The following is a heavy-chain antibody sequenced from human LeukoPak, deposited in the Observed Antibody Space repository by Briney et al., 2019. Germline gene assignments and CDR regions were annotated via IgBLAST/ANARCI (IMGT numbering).Heavy chain of an antibody. CDR3: ARDPYPVRGSGSGLAH. D-gene: IGHD3-10*01. Sequence: ASVKVSCKASGYTFTGYYMHWVRQAPGQGLEWMGWINPNSGGTNYAQKFQGRVTMTRDTSISTAYMELSSLRSEDTAVYYCARDPYPVRGSGSGLAHWGQGTLVTVSS. V-gene: IGHV1-2*02. CDR1: GYTFTGYY. CDR2: INPNSGGT. J-gene: IGHJ4*02.